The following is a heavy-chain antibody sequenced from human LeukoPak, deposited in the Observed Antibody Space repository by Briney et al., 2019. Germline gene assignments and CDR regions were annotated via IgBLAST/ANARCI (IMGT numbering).Heavy chain of an antibody. V-gene: IGHV3-48*01. CDR3: ARDGSDPPYYYYYYMDV. CDR2: ISSSSSTI. Sequence: GGSLRLSCAASGFTFSSYSMNWVRQAPGKGLEWVSYISSSSSTICYADSVKGRFTISRDNAKNSLYLQMNSLRAEDTAVYYCARDGSDPPYYYYYYMDVWGKGTTVTVSS. CDR1: GFTFSSYS. J-gene: IGHJ6*03. D-gene: IGHD1-1*01.